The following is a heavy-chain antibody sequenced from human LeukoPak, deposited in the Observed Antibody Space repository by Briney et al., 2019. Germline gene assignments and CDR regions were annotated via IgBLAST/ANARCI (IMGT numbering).Heavy chain of an antibody. Sequence: VASVKVSCKASGYTFTGYYMHWVRQVPGQGLEWMGWINPNSGGTNYAQKFQGRVTMTRDTSISTAYMELSRLRSDDTAVYYCAREGVVPAAIYAFDIWGQGTMVTVSS. J-gene: IGHJ3*02. D-gene: IGHD2-2*01. CDR2: INPNSGGT. V-gene: IGHV1-2*02. CDR1: GYTFTGYY. CDR3: AREGVVPAAIYAFDI.